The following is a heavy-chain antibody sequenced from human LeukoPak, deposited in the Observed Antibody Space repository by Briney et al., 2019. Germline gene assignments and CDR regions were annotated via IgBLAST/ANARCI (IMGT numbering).Heavy chain of an antibody. CDR2: FSSGGSA. D-gene: IGHD1-7*01. CDR1: GGSISSSSYY. Sequence: PSETLSLTCIVPGGSISSSSYYWAWIRQSPGKGLEWIGTFSSGGSAYYNPSLTSRVSKSKDTSDNQFSLRLYSVTAADTAVYYCARKQTGTMYDVWGQGTQVTVSS. CDR3: ARKQTGTMYDV. V-gene: IGHV4-39*07. J-gene: IGHJ4*02.